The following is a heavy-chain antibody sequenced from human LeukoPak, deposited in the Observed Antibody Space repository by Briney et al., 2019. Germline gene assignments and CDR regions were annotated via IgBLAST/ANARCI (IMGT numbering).Heavy chain of an antibody. V-gene: IGHV1-46*03. Sequence: ASVKVSCKAFGYTFTSYYMHWVRQAPGQGLEWMGIINPSGGSTSYAQKFQGRVTMTRDTSTSTVYMELSSLRSEDTAVYYCARGKIVVVPAAKGPFDYWGQGTLVTVSS. J-gene: IGHJ4*02. CDR2: INPSGGST. CDR3: ARGKIVVVPAAKGPFDY. CDR1: GYTFTSYY. D-gene: IGHD2-2*01.